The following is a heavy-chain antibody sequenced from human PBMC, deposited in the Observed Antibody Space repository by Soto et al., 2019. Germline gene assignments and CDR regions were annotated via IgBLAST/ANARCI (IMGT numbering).Heavy chain of an antibody. CDR2: IYYSGST. Sequence: SETLSLTCTVSGGSISSYYWSWIRQPPGRGLEWIGYIYYSGSTNYNPSLKSRVTISVDTSKNQFFLKLSSVTAADTAVYYCAMINLDYYYGMDVWGQGTTVTAP. CDR1: GGSISSYY. V-gene: IGHV4-59*01. D-gene: IGHD3-16*01. CDR3: AMINLDYYYGMDV. J-gene: IGHJ6*02.